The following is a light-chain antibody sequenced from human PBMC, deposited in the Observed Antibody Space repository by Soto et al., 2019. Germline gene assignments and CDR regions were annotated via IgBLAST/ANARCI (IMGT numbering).Light chain of an antibody. CDR3: QQYNNWPET. V-gene: IGKV3-15*01. Sequence: GVSQSAATLSVSTGERATLSCRASQSVSSNLAWYQQKPGQAPRLLIYGASTRATGIPARFSGSGSGTEFTLTISSLQSEDFAVYYCQQYNNWPETFGQGTKVDVK. CDR2: GAS. J-gene: IGKJ1*01. CDR1: QSVSSN.